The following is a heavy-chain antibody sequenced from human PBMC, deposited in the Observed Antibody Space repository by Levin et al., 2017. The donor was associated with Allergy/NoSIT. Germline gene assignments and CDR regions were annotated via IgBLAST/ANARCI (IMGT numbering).Heavy chain of an antibody. J-gene: IGHJ5*02. CDR1: GFTFSGYW. D-gene: IGHD2/OR15-2a*01. CDR2: IKPDGNDK. CDR3: ATFSLGNA. Sequence: GESLKISCAASGFTFSGYWMTWVRQTPGKGLEWVATIKPDGNDKYYVDSVKGRFTISRDNARNSLFLQMDSLTADDTAVYYCATFSLGNAWGQGTLVTVSS. V-gene: IGHV3-7*01.